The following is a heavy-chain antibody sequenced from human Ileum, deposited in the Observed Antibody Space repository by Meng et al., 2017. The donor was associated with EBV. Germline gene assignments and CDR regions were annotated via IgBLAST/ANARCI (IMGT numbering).Heavy chain of an antibody. D-gene: IGHD2-15*01. J-gene: IGHJ4*02. CDR1: GLTFNKQI. Sequence: VEACGFVVQPVTYLGLSCFVSGLTFNKQIIHWSRQAPGEGLDWVAVISSENYTYYSDSVKGRFTITRDNSANTVYLQMDNLGPQDTALYFCTRQGQDLWGQGTLVTVSS. CDR3: TRQGQDL. V-gene: IGHV3-30*03. CDR2: ISSENYT.